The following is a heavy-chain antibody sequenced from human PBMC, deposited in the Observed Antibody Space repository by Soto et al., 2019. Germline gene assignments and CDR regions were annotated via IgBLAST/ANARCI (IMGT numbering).Heavy chain of an antibody. CDR1: GFTFSSDG. Sequence: PEGCLRRSWAAAGFTFSSDGMDGLRQAPGKGLECVAVIWYDGSNKYYADSVKGRFTISRDNSKNTLYLQMNSLRAEDTAVYYCAREEIIITFAGVIGFGIDDWRQRTTVTVS. CDR2: IWYDGSNK. D-gene: IGHD3-16*02. CDR3: AREEIIITFAGVIGFGIDD. J-gene: IGHJ6*02. V-gene: IGHV3-33*01.